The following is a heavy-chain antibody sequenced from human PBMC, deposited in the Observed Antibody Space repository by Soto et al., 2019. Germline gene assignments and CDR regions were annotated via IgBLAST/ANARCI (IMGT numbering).Heavy chain of an antibody. J-gene: IGHJ6*02. D-gene: IGHD3-3*01. Sequence: ASVKVSCKASGYTFTSYGISWVRQAPGQGLEWMGWISAYNGNTNYAQKLQGRVTMTTDTSTSTAYMELRSLRSDDTAVYYCARDXPYDFWSGYAQDYGMDVWGQGTTVTVSS. CDR3: ARDXPYDFWSGYAQDYGMDV. CDR1: GYTFTSYG. V-gene: IGHV1-18*01. CDR2: ISAYNGNT.